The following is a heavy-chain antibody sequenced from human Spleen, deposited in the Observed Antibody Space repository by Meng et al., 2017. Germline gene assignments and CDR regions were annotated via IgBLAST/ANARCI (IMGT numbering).Heavy chain of an antibody. CDR3: VSEDKSGAP. V-gene: IGHV3-21*01. D-gene: IGHD2-15*01. CDR1: GFTFSSYS. CDR2: ISSSSSYI. J-gene: IGHJ4*02. Sequence: GGSLRLSCAASGFTFSSYSMNWVRQAPGKGLEWVSSISSSSSYIYYADSVKGRCTIPRDNAKNSLYLQMNSLRAEDSAVYYCVSEDKSGAPWGQGSPVTGSS.